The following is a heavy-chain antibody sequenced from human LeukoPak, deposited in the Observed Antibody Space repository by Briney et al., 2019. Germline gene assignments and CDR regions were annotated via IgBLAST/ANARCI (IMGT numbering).Heavy chain of an antibody. D-gene: IGHD6-13*01. CDR1: GFTFSSYS. CDR2: ISSSSSYI. J-gene: IGHJ4*02. V-gene: IGHV3-21*01. CDR3: VRDRDLAAAGYHFDY. Sequence: GGSLRLSCAASGFTFSSYSMNWVRQAPGKGLEWVSSISSSSSYIYYADSVKGRFTISRDNSKNTLYLQMNSLRAEDTAVYYCVRDRDLAAAGYHFDYWGQGTLVTVSS.